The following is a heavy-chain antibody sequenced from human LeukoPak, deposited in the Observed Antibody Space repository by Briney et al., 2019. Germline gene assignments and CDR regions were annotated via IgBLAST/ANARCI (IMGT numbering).Heavy chain of an antibody. CDR2: IWYDGSNK. CDR3: ASSPGSYHFDY. J-gene: IGHJ4*02. D-gene: IGHD3-10*01. CDR1: GFTFSSYG. V-gene: IGHV3-33*01. Sequence: PGGSLRLSCAASGFTFSSYGMHWVRQAPGKGLEWVAVIWYDGSNKYYADSVKGRFTISRDNSKNTLYLQMNSLRAEDTAMYDCASSPGSYHFDYWVQGTLVTVSS.